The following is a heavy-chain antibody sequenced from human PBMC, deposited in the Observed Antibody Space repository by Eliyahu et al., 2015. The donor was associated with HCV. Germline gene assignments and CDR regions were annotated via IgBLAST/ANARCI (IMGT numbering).Heavy chain of an antibody. Sequence: EVQLVESGGGLVQPGRSLRLSCAVSGLRFXXSAMHWVRXAPGKGLEWVSSINWNSDYIQYADSVKGRFTISRDNAKNSLYLQMNSLRPEDTALYYCAKDTTWRGVEVVVAAAAGRSWFDPWGQGVLVNVSS. CDR2: INWNSDYI. V-gene: IGHV3-9*01. CDR3: AKDTTWRGVEVVVAAAAGRSWFDP. CDR1: GLRFXXSA. D-gene: IGHD2-15*01. J-gene: IGHJ5*02.